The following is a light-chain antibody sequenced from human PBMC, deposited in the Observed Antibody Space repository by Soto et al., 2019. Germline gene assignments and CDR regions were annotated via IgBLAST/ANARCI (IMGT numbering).Light chain of an antibody. CDR1: SSDIGGYNY. V-gene: IGLV2-8*01. Sequence: QSALTQPPSASGSPGQSVTISCTGTSSDIGGYNYGSWYQQHPGKAPKLTIYEVSKRPSGVPDRFSVSKSGSTASLTVSGLQADDEADYYCSSYAGSPVVFGGGTKVTVL. J-gene: IGLJ2*01. CDR3: SSYAGSPVV. CDR2: EVS.